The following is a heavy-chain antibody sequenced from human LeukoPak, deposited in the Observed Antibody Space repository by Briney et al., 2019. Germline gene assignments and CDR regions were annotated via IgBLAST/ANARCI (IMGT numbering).Heavy chain of an antibody. CDR3: ASETYGDSLYYYSMDV. CDR2: ISSSSSYI. Sequence: GGSLRLSCAASGFTFSSYSMNWVRQAPGKGLEWVSSISSSSSYIYYADSVKGRFTISRDNANNSLYLQMNSLRAEDTAVYYCASETYGDSLYYYSMDVWGKGTTVTVSS. J-gene: IGHJ6*03. V-gene: IGHV3-21*01. CDR1: GFTFSSYS. D-gene: IGHD4-17*01.